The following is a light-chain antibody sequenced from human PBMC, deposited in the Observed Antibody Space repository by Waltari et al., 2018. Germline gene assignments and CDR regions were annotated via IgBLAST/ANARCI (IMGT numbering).Light chain of an antibody. J-gene: IGLJ3*02. CDR3: SSFTSDSTLV. V-gene: IGLV2-14*01. Sequence: QSALTQPASVSGSPGPSITISCTGTSSDIGGYRYVSWYQHHTGKAPKLMIYEVFSRPSGVSGRCSGSQSGNTASLTISGLQAEDEADYYCSSFTSDSTLVFGGGTKLTVL. CDR2: EVF. CDR1: SSDIGGYRY.